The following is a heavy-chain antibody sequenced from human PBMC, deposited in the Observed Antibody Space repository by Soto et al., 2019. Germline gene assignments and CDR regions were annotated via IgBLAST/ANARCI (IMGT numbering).Heavy chain of an antibody. V-gene: IGHV4-59*08. Sequence: PSETLSLTCTVSGGSISSYYWSWIRQPPGKGLEWIGYIYYSGSTNYNPSLKSRVTISVDTSKNQFSLKLSSVTAADTAVYYCASLFDYGDYGSYGVNPQDDAFDIWGQGQWSPSPQ. CDR2: IYYSGST. CDR1: GGSISSYY. J-gene: IGHJ3*02. D-gene: IGHD4-17*01. CDR3: ASLFDYGDYGSYGVNPQDDAFDI.